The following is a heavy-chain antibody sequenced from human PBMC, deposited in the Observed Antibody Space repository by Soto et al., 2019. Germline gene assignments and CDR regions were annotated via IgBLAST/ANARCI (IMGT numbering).Heavy chain of an antibody. J-gene: IGHJ5*02. CDR1: GGSISSGGYY. V-gene: IGHV4-31*03. Sequence: PSETLSLTCTVSGGSISSGGYYWSWIRQHPGKGLEWIGYIYYSGSTYYNPSLKSRVTISVDTSKNQFSLKLGSVTAADTAVYYCASSRRHNWFDPWGQGTLVTVSS. CDR2: IYYSGST. CDR3: ASSRRHNWFDP.